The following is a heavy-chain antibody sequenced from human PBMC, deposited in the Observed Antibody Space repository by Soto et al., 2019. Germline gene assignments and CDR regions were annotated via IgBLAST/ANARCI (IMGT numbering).Heavy chain of an antibody. CDR2: ISAYNGNT. V-gene: IGHV1-18*01. CDR1: GYTFTSYG. CDR3: ARPAGMHSYYYYMDV. Sequence: ASVKVSCKASGYTFTSYGISWVRQAPGQGLEWMGWISAYNGNTNYAQKLQGRVTMTTDTSTSTAYMELRSLRSDDTAVYYCARPAGMHSYYYYMDVWGKGTTVTVSS. J-gene: IGHJ6*03.